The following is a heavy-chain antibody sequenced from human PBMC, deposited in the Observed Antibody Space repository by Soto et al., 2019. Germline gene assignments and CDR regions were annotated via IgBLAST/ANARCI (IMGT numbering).Heavy chain of an antibody. CDR3: AKGLRRLLRTQYYYGLDV. J-gene: IGHJ6*02. V-gene: IGHV3-23*01. CDR2: ISGSGGNT. Sequence: GGSLRLSCAASGFTFSPYTMTWVRQAPGKGLEWVSSISGSGGNTNYADSVKGRFTVSRDNSKRTLSLQMNSLTEEDTAIYYCAKGLRRLLRTQYYYGLDVWGRGTTVTPSS. D-gene: IGHD3-16*01. CDR1: GFTFSPYT.